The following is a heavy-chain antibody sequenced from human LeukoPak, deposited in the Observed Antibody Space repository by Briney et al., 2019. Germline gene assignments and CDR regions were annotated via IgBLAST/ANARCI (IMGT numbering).Heavy chain of an antibody. CDR3: ARDKGAATEERSDY. D-gene: IGHD1-26*01. V-gene: IGHV3-74*01. CDR2: ISSDGSDI. CDR1: GFTFSSPW. J-gene: IGHJ4*02. Sequence: PGGSLRLSCVVSGFTFSSPWMHWVRQAPGRGLVYVSRISSDGSDIFYADSVKGRFTISRDNSKNMLYLQMNSLRAEDTAVYYCARDKGAATEERSDYWGQGTLVTVSS.